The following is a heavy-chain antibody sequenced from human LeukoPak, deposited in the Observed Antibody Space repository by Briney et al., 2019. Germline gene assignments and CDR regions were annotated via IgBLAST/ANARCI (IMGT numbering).Heavy chain of an antibody. CDR3: TRHYYGSGSYYKPSSSFDY. J-gene: IGHJ4*02. CDR2: ITNSGGST. D-gene: IGHD3-10*01. Sequence: PGGSLRLSCAASGFTFSSYAMTWARQAPGKGLEWVSAITNSGGSTYYADSVKGRFTISRDNSKSTLYLQMNSLKTEDTAVYYCTRHYYGSGSYYKPSSSFDYWGQGTLVTVSS. CDR1: GFTFSSYA. V-gene: IGHV3-23*01.